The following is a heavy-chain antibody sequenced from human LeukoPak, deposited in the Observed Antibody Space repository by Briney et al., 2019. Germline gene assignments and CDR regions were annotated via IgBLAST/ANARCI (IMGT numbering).Heavy chain of an antibody. CDR3: AKEGPRDYCGGDCWSPSDAFDI. Sequence: GGSLRLSCAASGFTFSSYPMSWVRQAPGKGLEWVSAISGSGANTHYADSVKGRFTISRDNSKNTLYLQMNSLRAEDTAVYYCAKEGPRDYCGGDCWSPSDAFDIWGQGTMVTVSS. J-gene: IGHJ3*02. CDR1: GFTFSSYP. D-gene: IGHD2-21*02. CDR2: ISGSGANT. V-gene: IGHV3-23*01.